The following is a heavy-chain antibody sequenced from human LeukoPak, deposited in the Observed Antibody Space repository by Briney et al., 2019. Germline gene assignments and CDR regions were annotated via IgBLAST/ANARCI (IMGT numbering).Heavy chain of an antibody. CDR1: GWTFSSYN. Sequence: GGSLRLSCAGAGWTFSSYNMHWVRQAPGKGLEWVSSIGSSSNYIYYADSLKGRFNISRDNAKNSLYLQMNSLKAEDTAVYYCARGELGDCSGGSCYFDYWGQGTLVTVSS. D-gene: IGHD2-15*01. CDR3: ARGELGDCSGGSCYFDY. V-gene: IGHV3-21*01. J-gene: IGHJ4*02. CDR2: IGSSSNYI.